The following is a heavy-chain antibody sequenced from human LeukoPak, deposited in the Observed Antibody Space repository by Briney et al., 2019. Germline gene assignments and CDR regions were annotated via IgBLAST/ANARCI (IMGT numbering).Heavy chain of an antibody. Sequence: ASVKVSCKASGYTFTGYYMHWVRQAPGQGLEWMGWINPNSGGTNYAQKFQGRVTMTRDTSISTAYMELSRLRSDDTAVYYCARAHIVGFDYYYYLDVWGRGTTVTVSS. V-gene: IGHV1-2*02. CDR1: GYTFTGYY. CDR2: INPNSGGT. J-gene: IGHJ6*03. CDR3: ARAHIVGFDYYYYLDV. D-gene: IGHD3-16*02.